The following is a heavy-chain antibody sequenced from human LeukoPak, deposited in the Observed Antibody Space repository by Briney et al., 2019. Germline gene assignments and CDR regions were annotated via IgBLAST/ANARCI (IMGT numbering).Heavy chain of an antibody. CDR3: ARAPTVRGVTSYFDY. CDR2: IYYSGST. J-gene: IGHJ4*02. Sequence: SETLSPTCTVSGGSISSYYWSWIRQPPGKGLEWIGYIYYSGSTNYNPFLKSRVTISVDTSKNQFSLKLSSVTAADTAVYYCARAPTVRGVTSYFDYWGQGTLVTVSS. D-gene: IGHD3-10*01. V-gene: IGHV4-59*01. CDR1: GGSISSYY.